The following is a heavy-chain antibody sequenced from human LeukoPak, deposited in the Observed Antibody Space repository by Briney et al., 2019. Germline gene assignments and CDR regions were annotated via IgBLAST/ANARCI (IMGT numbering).Heavy chain of an antibody. V-gene: IGHV3-53*01. J-gene: IGHJ4*02. D-gene: IGHD3-22*01. Sequence: TGGSLRLSCAASGFTVSSNYMSWVRQAPGKGLEWVSVIYSGGSTYYADSVKGRFTISRHNSKNTLYLQMNSLRAEDTAVYYCARSRYYYDSSGYYGDGLFDYWGQGTLVTVSS. CDR3: ARSRYYYDSSGYYGDGLFDY. CDR2: IYSGGST. CDR1: GFTVSSNY.